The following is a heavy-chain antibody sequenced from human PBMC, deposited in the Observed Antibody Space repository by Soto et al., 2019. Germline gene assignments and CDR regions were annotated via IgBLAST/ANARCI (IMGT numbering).Heavy chain of an antibody. CDR1: GGSISSYD. CDR2: IYYSGST. CDR3: ARDQGGSLDY. Sequence: QVQLQESGPGLVKPSETLSLTCTVSGGSISSYDWSWIRQPPGTGLEWIGYIYYSGSTNYNPSLKSRITISVDTSKNQFSMKLSSVTAADTAVYYCARDQGGSLDYWGQGTLVTVSS. D-gene: IGHD5-12*01. V-gene: IGHV4-59*01. J-gene: IGHJ4*02.